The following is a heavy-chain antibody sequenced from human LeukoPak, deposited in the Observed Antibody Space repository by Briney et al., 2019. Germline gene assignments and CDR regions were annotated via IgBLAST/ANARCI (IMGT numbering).Heavy chain of an antibody. CDR2: ISGSGGST. V-gene: IGHV3-23*01. J-gene: IGHJ4*02. D-gene: IGHD5-12*01. Sequence: PGGSLRLSCAASGFTFSSYAMSWVRQAPGKGLEWVSAISGSGGSTYYADSEKGRFTISRDNSKNTLYLQMNSLRAEDTAVYYCAKGRLRTRRGYSGYDSFDYWGQGTPVTVSS. CDR1: GFTFSSYA. CDR3: AKGRLRTRRGYSGYDSFDY.